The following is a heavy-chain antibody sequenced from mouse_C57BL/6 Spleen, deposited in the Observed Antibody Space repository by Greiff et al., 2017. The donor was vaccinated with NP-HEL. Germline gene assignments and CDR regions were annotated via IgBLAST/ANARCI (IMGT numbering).Heavy chain of an antibody. CDR3: TTGGQLRLLAY. V-gene: IGHV14-4*01. CDR2: IDPENGDT. J-gene: IGHJ3*01. Sequence: EVQLQQSGAELVRPGASVKLSCTASGFNIKDDYMHWVKQRPEQGLEWIGWIDPENGDTEYASKFQGKATITADTSSNTAYLQLSSLTSEDTAVYYCTTGGQLRLLAYWGHRTLVTVSA. D-gene: IGHD3-2*02. CDR1: GFNIKDDY.